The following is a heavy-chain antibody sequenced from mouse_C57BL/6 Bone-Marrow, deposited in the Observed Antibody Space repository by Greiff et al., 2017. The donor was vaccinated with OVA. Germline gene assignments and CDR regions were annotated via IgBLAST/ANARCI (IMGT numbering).Heavy chain of an antibody. V-gene: IGHV7-3*01. J-gene: IGHJ2*01. D-gene: IGHD1-1*01. Sequence: EVKLLESGGGLVQPGGSLSLSCAASGFTFTDYYMSWVRQPPGKALEWLGFIRNKANGYTTEYSASVKGRFTISRDNSQSILYLHMNALRAEDSATYYCARYIYYGSRLDYWGQGTTLTVSS. CDR2: IRNKANGYTT. CDR1: GFTFTDYY. CDR3: ARYIYYGSRLDY.